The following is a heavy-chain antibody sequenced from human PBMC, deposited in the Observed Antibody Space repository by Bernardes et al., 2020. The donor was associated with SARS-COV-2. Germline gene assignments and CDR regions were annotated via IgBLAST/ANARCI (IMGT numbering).Heavy chain of an antibody. Sequence: SLSLSCRASGFTFGDYPLSWFRQASGKGLEWISFIRIKDYGGTTEDAASVKGRFIMSRDDSENIAYLQMNSLKSEDTAIYYCARARSRGGSYYDAFDLWGHGTMVTVSS. D-gene: IGHD3-10*01. V-gene: IGHV3-49*03. CDR3: ARARSRGGSYYDAFDL. CDR1: GFTFGDYP. J-gene: IGHJ3*01. CDR2: IRIKDYGGTT.